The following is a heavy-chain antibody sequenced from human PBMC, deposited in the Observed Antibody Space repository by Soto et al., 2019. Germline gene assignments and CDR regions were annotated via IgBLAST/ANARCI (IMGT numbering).Heavy chain of an antibody. J-gene: IGHJ6*04. CDR3: ARGLRGYSGYDFIVHYYYYGMDV. CDR1: GFTFSSYA. Sequence: GGSLRLSCAASGFTFSSYAMHWVRQAPGKGLEWVAVISYDGSNKYYADSVKGRFTISRDNSKNTLYLQMNSLRAVDTAVYYCARGLRGYSGYDFIVHYYYYGMDVWGKGTTVTVSS. CDR2: ISYDGSNK. V-gene: IGHV3-30-3*01. D-gene: IGHD5-12*01.